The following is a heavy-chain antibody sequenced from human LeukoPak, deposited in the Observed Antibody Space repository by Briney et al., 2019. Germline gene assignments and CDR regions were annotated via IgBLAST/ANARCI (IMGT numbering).Heavy chain of an antibody. Sequence: PGGSLRLSCAASGFTFSSYGMSWVRQAPGKGLEWVSAISGSGGSTYYADSVKGRFTISRDNSKNTLYLQMNSLRAEDTAVYYCAKDTEMATENDYWGQGTLVTVSS. CDR3: AKDTEMATENDY. V-gene: IGHV3-23*01. CDR2: ISGSGGST. D-gene: IGHD5-24*01. CDR1: GFTFSSYG. J-gene: IGHJ4*02.